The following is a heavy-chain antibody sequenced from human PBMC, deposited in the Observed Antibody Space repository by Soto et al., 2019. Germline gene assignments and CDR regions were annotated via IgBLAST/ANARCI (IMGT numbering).Heavy chain of an antibody. V-gene: IGHV4-59*01. Sequence: QVQLQESGPGLVKPSETLSLTCTVSGGSISSYYWSWIRQPPGKGLEWIGYIYYSGSTNYNPSLKRRVTISVATSKTQCSLKLSSVTAADTAVYYCARGNLWFGESRWDYWGQGTLVTVSS. CDR3: ARGNLWFGESRWDY. CDR1: GGSISSYY. J-gene: IGHJ4*02. D-gene: IGHD3-10*01. CDR2: IYYSGST.